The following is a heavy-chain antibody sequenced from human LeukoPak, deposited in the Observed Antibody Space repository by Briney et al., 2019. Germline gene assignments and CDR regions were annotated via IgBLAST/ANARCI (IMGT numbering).Heavy chain of an antibody. CDR2: ISYDGSNK. CDR1: GFTFSSYG. J-gene: IGHJ4*02. D-gene: IGHD6-13*01. CDR3: ARERGPKGIAAAGWHFDY. Sequence: GGSLRLSCAASGFTFSSYGMHWVRQAPGKGLEWVAVISYDGSNKYYADSVKGRFTISRDNSKNTLYLQMNSLRAEDTAVYYCARERGPKGIAAAGWHFDYWGQGTLVTVSS. V-gene: IGHV3-30*03.